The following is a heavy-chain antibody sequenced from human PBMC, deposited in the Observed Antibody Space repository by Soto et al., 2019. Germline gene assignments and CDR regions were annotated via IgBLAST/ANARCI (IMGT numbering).Heavy chain of an antibody. CDR3: ARDKREYSGYDGYYYYYYMDV. Sequence: SETLSLTCAVYGGSFSGYYWSWIRQPPGKWLEWIGEINHSGSTNYNPSLKSRVTISVDTSKNQFSLKLSSVTAADTAVYYCARDKREYSGYDGYYYYYYMDVWGKGTTVTVSS. CDR1: GGSFSGYY. V-gene: IGHV4-34*01. J-gene: IGHJ6*03. CDR2: INHSGST. D-gene: IGHD5-12*01.